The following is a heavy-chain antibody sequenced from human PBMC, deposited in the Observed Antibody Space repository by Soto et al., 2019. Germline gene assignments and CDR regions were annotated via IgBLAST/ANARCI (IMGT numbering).Heavy chain of an antibody. CDR2: INPNGGST. CDR1: GYIFIHYY. CDR3: ARSLLQGAF. J-gene: IGHJ4*02. Sequence: QVQLVQSGAEVKKPGASVKVSCKASGYIFIHYYIHWVRQAPGQGLEWMAIINPNGGSTNYAQKFQGRFIMTSDTSTSTVSMELKSLGSDDTAVYFCARSLLQGAFWGQGILVSVSS. D-gene: IGHD3-16*01. V-gene: IGHV1-46*01.